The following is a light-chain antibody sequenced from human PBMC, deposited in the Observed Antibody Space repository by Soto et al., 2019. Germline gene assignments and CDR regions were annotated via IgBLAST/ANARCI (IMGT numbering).Light chain of an antibody. V-gene: IGKV3-15*01. Sequence: EIVMTQSPATLSVYPGERAILSCRASQSVSSNLAWYQQKPGQAPRLLMYGASTRATGIPDRFSGSGSGTEFTLTISSLQSEDFAVYYCQQHNNWPPWTFGQGTKVEIK. CDR3: QQHNNWPPWT. CDR2: GAS. CDR1: QSVSSN. J-gene: IGKJ1*01.